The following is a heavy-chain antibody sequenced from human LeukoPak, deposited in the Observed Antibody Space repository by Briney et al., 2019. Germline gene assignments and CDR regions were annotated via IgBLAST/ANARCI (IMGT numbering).Heavy chain of an antibody. J-gene: IGHJ4*02. V-gene: IGHV3-49*04. CDR3: THYYDSSGYYSGVDY. Sequence: PGGSLRLSCTASGFTFGDYAMSWVRQAPGKGLEWVGFIRGKAYGGTTEYAASVKGRFTISRDDSKSIAYLQMNSLKTEDTAVYYCTHYYDSSGYYSGVDYWGQGTLVTVSS. CDR2: IRGKAYGGTT. D-gene: IGHD3-22*01. CDR1: GFTFGDYA.